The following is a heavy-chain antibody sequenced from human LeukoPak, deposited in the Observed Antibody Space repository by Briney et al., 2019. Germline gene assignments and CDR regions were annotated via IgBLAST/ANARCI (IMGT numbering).Heavy chain of an antibody. D-gene: IGHD5-12*01. Sequence: PGGSLRLSCAASGFTFSSYSMHWVRQAPGKGLEWISYISSVHNTIYYVDSVRGRFTISRDNAKNSLYLQMNSLRAEDTAVYYCARANIVATGKTFDYWGQGTLVTVSS. CDR2: ISSVHNTI. CDR3: ARANIVATGKTFDY. V-gene: IGHV3-48*04. CDR1: GFTFSSYS. J-gene: IGHJ4*02.